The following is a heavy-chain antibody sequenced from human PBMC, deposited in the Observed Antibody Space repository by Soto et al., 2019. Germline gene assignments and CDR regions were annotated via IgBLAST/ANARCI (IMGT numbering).Heavy chain of an antibody. CDR3: PRDPGSFWEWQKPPPGWFDP. V-gene: IGHV3-33*01. Sequence: QVQLVESGGGVVQPGRSLRLSCAASGFTFSSYGMHWVRQAPGKGLEWVAVIWYDGSNKYYADSVKGRFTISRDNSKNTLYLQMNSLRAEATAVYYGPRDPGSFWEWQKPPPGWFDPWGQGTLVTVSS. J-gene: IGHJ5*02. D-gene: IGHD3-3*01. CDR1: GFTFSSYG. CDR2: IWYDGSNK.